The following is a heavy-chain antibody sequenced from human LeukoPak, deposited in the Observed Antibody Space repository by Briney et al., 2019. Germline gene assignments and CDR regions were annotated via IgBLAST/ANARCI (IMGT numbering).Heavy chain of an antibody. J-gene: IGHJ4*02. D-gene: IGHD6-19*01. V-gene: IGHV2-5*02. CDR1: GFSLSTSGVG. CDR3: AQAEGYSSGWYYFDY. Sequence: SGPTLVNPTQTLTLTCTFSGFSLSTSGVGVGWIRQPPGKALEWLALIYWDDDKRYSPSLKSRLTITKDTSKNQVVLTMTNMDPVDTATHYCAQAEGYSSGWYYFDYWGQGTLVTVSS. CDR2: IYWDDDK.